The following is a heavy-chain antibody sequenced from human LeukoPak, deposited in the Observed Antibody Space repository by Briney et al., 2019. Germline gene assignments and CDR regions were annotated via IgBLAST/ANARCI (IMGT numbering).Heavy chain of an antibody. CDR2: INAGNGNT. CDR1: GGTFSSYA. V-gene: IGHV1-3*01. CDR3: ARGYCSSTSCFYFDY. J-gene: IGHJ4*02. D-gene: IGHD2-2*01. Sequence: ASVKVSCKASGGTFSSYAISWVRQAPGQRLEWMGWINAGNGNTKYSQKFQGRVTITRDTSASTAYMELSSLRSEDTAVYYCARGYCSSTSCFYFDYWGQGTLVTVSS.